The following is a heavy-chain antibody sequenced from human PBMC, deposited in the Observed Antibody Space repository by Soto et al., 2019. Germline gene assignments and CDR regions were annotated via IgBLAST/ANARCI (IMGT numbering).Heavy chain of an antibody. CDR3: APVRNFDKLFSL. CDR1: GGSISNYY. Sequence: SETLSLTCTVAGGSISNYYWSWIRQPPGKGLEWIGEINHGGSTTYNPSLKSRVTMSLDTSKNQYFLKLNSVTAADTAVYYCAPVRNFDKLFSLWGQGTPVTVSS. CDR2: INHGGST. V-gene: IGHV4-59*12. D-gene: IGHD3-9*01. J-gene: IGHJ4*02.